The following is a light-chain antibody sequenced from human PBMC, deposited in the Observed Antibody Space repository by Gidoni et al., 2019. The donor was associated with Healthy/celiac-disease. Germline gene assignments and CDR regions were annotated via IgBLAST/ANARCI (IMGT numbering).Light chain of an antibody. Sequence: EIVLTQSPGTLSLSPGERATLSCRASQSVSSSYLAWYQQKPGQAPRLLIYGASSRATCIPDRFSGSGSGTDFTLTISRLEPEDFAVYYCQQYGSSPIFGGXTKVEIK. V-gene: IGKV3-20*01. CDR2: GAS. CDR3: QQYGSSPI. J-gene: IGKJ4*01. CDR1: QSVSSSY.